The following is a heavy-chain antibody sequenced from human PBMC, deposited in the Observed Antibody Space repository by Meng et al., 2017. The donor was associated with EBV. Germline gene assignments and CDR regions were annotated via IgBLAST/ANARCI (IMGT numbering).Heavy chain of an antibody. V-gene: IGHV1-18*01. CDR2: LGDHDYDR. CDR1: VSSFSGYG. CDR3: ERGTPWRRYADY. J-gene: IGHJ4*02. D-gene: IGHD1-1*01. Sequence: QVYVGQSGAGLEQARASGQVSCKCPVSSFSGYGVSWVRQAPGQRLKWLAWLGDHDYDRSHKPKLSGRVPVTAERPRAKAYIELRNLRFDDSGVDYCERGTPWRRYADYWGQGTLVTVSS.